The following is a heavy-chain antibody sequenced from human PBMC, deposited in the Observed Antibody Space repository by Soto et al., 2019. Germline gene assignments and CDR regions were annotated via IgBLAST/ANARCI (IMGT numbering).Heavy chain of an antibody. D-gene: IGHD2-15*01. CDR3: ARAYSDAFDI. Sequence: QVQLVESGGGLVQPGGSLRLSCAASGFTFRDYYMTWIRQAPGKGLEWVSYISSSGTGIYYADSVKGRFTISRDNAKNSLYLQMSSLRAEDTAMYYCARAYSDAFDIWGQGTMVTVSS. J-gene: IGHJ3*02. CDR2: ISSSGTGI. CDR1: GFTFRDYY. V-gene: IGHV3-11*01.